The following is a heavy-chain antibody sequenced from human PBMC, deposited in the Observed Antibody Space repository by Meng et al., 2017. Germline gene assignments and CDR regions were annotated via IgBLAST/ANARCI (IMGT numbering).Heavy chain of an antibody. D-gene: IGHD4-17*01. Sequence: QITLKESGPTLVKPTQTLTLTCTFSGFSHSTSGVGVGWIRQPPGKALEWLALIYWDDDKRYSPSLKSRLTITKDTSKNQVVLTMTNMDPVDTGTYYCVRRRDYGDYIDYWGQGTLVTVSS. CDR3: VRRRDYGDYIDY. J-gene: IGHJ4*02. CDR1: GFSHSTSGVG. V-gene: IGHV2-5*02. CDR2: IYWDDDK.